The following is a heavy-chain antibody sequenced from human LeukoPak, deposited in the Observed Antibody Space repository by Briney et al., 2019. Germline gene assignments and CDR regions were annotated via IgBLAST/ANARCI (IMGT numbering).Heavy chain of an antibody. Sequence: PGRSLRLSCAASGFTFSTYGMNWVRQAPGKGLEWVSYISSSSITIYYADSVKGRFTISRDNVKNSLYLQMNSLKDEDTAVYYCARELRGQWVVLDYWGQGTLVTVSS. CDR2: ISSSSITI. D-gene: IGHD6-19*01. J-gene: IGHJ4*02. V-gene: IGHV3-48*02. CDR1: GFTFSTYG. CDR3: ARELRGQWVVLDY.